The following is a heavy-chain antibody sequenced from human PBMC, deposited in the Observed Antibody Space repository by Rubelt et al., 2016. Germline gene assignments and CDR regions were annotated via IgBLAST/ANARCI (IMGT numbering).Heavy chain of an antibody. V-gene: IGHV4-59*01. CDR1: GGALSSYY. D-gene: IGHD6-19*01. Sequence: QVQLQESGPGLVKPSETLSLPCTVSGGALSSYYWSWIRQPPGKGLEWIASFYHTGSTTYNPSLQSQVNMSVDTSKNQFSLKVRSVTAADTAVYYCAREVPVDGTAFDPWGQGTLVTVSS. J-gene: IGHJ5*02. CDR2: FYHTGST. CDR3: AREVPVDGTAFDP.